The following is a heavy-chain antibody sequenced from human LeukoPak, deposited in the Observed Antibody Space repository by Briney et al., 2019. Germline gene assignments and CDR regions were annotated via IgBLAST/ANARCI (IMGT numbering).Heavy chain of an antibody. CDR1: GFTFSSYG. CDR3: ARDRVAFYYDAFDI. Sequence: GGSLRLSCAASGFTFSSYGMHWVRQAPGKGLEWVAVIWYDGSNKYYADSVKGRFTISRDNSKNTLYLQMNSLRAEDTAVYYCARDRVAFYYDAFDIWGQGTMVTVSS. J-gene: IGHJ3*02. D-gene: IGHD2/OR15-2a*01. CDR2: IWYDGSNK. V-gene: IGHV3-33*01.